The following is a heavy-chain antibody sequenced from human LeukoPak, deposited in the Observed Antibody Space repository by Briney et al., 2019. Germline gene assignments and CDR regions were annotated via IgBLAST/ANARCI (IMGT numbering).Heavy chain of an antibody. CDR1: GFTFSSYS. J-gene: IGHJ5*02. CDR2: ISSSSSTI. CDR3: ARRRCSSTSCYAYRVVVNWFDP. Sequence: GGSLRLSCAASGFTFSSYSMNWVRQAPGKGLEWVSYISSSSSTIYYTDSVKGRFTISRDNAKNSLYLQMNSLRAEDTAVYYCARRRCSSTSCYAYRVVVNWFDPWGQGTLVTVSS. D-gene: IGHD2-2*01. V-gene: IGHV3-48*04.